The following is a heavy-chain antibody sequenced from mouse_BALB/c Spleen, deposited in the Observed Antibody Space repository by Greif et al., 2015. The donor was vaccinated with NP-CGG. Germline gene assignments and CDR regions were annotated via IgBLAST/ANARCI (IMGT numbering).Heavy chain of an antibody. Sequence: VHVKQSGAELVRSGASVKLSCTASGFNIKDYYMHWVKQRPEQGLEWIGWIDPENGDTEYAPKFQGKATMTADTSSNTAYLQLSSLTSEDTAVYYCTYGNHYWYFDVWGAGTTVTVSS. D-gene: IGHD2-1*01. CDR3: TYGNHYWYFDV. J-gene: IGHJ1*01. CDR1: GFNIKDYY. CDR2: IDPENGDT. V-gene: IGHV14-4*02.